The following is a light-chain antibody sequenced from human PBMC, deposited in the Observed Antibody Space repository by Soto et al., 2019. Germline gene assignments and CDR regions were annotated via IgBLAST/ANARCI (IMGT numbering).Light chain of an antibody. J-gene: IGKJ1*01. CDR2: RAS. CDR1: QRISSN. CDR3: HQYENWPQT. V-gene: IGKV3-15*01. Sequence: EIVMTTSPATLSVSPGEIATLSCRASQRISSNLAWYQQKLGQAPRLLIYRASTRATGIPARFSGSGSGTEFTLTISSLQSEDFALYYCHQYENWPQTFGQGTKVEI.